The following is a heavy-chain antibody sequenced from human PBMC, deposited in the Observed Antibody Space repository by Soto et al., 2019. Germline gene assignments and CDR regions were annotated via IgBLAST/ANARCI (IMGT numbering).Heavy chain of an antibody. D-gene: IGHD1-26*01. V-gene: IGHV3-21*01. CDR2: ISSSSSYI. Sequence: EVQLVESGGGLVKPGGSLRLSCAASGFTFSSYSMNWVRQAPGKGLEWVSSISSSSSYIYYADSVKGRFTISRDNAKNSLYLQMNSLRAEDTAVYYCARDASSHRDAFDIWGQGTMVTVSS. J-gene: IGHJ3*02. CDR1: GFTFSSYS. CDR3: ARDASSHRDAFDI.